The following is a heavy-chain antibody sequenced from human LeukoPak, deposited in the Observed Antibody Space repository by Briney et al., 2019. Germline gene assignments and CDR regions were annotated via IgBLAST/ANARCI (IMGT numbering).Heavy chain of an antibody. CDR3: ARRASGTYYPIDY. CDR1: GFTVNNNY. D-gene: IGHD1-26*01. CDR2: IYSGGST. Sequence: GGSLRLSCAASGFTVNNNYMTWVRQAPGKGLEWVSIIYSGGSTYYADSVKGGFTISRDNSKNTLYLQMNSPRPEDTAMYYCARRASGTYYPIDYWGQGTLVTVSS. V-gene: IGHV3-66*02. J-gene: IGHJ4*02.